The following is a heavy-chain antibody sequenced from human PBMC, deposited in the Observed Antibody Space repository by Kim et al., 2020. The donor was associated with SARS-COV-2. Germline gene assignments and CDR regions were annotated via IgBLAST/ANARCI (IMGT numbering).Heavy chain of an antibody. CDR1: GGSISSYY. CDR3: ARDRGYCSGGSCFNWFDP. Sequence: SETLSLTCTVSGGSISSYYWSWIRQPPGKGLEWIGNIYYSGSTNYNPSLKSRVTISKDTSKKQLSLKLSSVTAADTAVYYCARDRGYCSGGSCFNWFDP. J-gene: IGHJ5*02. V-gene: IGHV4-59*01. CDR2: IYYSGST. D-gene: IGHD2-15*01.